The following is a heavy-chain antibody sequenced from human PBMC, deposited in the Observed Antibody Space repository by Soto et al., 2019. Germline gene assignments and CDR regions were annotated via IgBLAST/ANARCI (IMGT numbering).Heavy chain of an antibody. D-gene: IGHD6-6*01. V-gene: IGHV3-43*02. CDR2: ISGDGGST. J-gene: IGHJ1*01. CDR1: GFTFDDYA. CDR3: AKDRGSSSSAAEYFQH. Sequence: GGSLRLSCAASGFTFDDYAMHWVRQAPGKGLEWVSLISGDGGSTYYADSVKGRFTISRDNSKNSLYLQMNSLRTEDPALYYCAKDRGSSSSAAEYFQHWGQGTLVTVSS.